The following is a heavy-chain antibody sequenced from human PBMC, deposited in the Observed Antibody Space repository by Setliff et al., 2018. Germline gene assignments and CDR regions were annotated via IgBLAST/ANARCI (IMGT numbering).Heavy chain of an antibody. D-gene: IGHD2-15*01. Sequence: ASVKVSCKASGGTFSSYAISWVRQAPGQGLEWMGGVIPIFGTPAYAQKFQDRVTITTDESTSTAYMELDSLRSEDTAVYYCARSPAVLGIVYLDPWGQGTLVTVSS. CDR1: GGTFSSYA. J-gene: IGHJ5*02. V-gene: IGHV1-69*05. CDR2: VIPIFGTP. CDR3: ARSPAVLGIVYLDP.